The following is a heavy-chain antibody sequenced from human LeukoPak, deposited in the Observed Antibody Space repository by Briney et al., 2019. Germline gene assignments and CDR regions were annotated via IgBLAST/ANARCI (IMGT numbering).Heavy chain of an antibody. Sequence: SVKVSCKASRGTFSSYAISWVRQAPGQGLEWMGGIIPIFGTANYAQKFQGRVTITADESTSTAYMELSSLRSEGTAVYYCATGTSTKFDYWGQGTLVTVSS. CDR1: RGTFSSYA. J-gene: IGHJ4*02. V-gene: IGHV1-69*13. CDR2: IIPIFGTA. D-gene: IGHD2-2*01. CDR3: ATGTSTKFDY.